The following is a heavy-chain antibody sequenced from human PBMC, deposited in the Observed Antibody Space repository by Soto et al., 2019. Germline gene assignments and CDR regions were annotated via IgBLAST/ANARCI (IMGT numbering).Heavy chain of an antibody. V-gene: IGHV3-11*03. CDR2: ITVTSSYT. D-gene: IGHD2-15*01. CDR3: ARPRTAFGGFDL. J-gene: IGHJ3*01. CDR1: GFVFTDYY. Sequence: GGSLRLSCAASGFVFTDYYMTWIRQAPGKGLEWVSYITVTSSYTNYADSVKGRFTISRDNAKNSFYLQMNDLRAEDSAVYYCARPRTAFGGFDLWGQGTRVTVSS.